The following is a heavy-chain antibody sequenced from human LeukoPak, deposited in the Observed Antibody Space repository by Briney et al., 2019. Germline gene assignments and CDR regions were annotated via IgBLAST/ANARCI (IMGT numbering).Heavy chain of an antibody. CDR3: ARDGSVTGPTTFDY. J-gene: IGHJ4*02. D-gene: IGHD6-19*01. CDR2: INTDGSDT. Sequence: GGSLRLSCAASGFTFRRYWMHWVRQAPGKGPVWVSRINTDGSDTIYADSVKGRFTISRDNAKNTLFLQMNSLRAEDTAVYYCARDGSVTGPTTFDYWGQGTLVTVSS. V-gene: IGHV3-74*01. CDR1: GFTFRRYW.